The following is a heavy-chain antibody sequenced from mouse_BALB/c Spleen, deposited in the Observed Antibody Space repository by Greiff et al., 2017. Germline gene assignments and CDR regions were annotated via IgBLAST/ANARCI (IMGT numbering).Heavy chain of an antibody. CDR2: IWAGGST. CDR1: GFSLTSYG. CDR3: ARDGYPSWFAY. J-gene: IGHJ3*01. V-gene: IGHV2-9*02. Sequence: VHLVESGPGLVAPSQSLSITCTVSGFSLTSYGVHWVRQPPGKGLEWLGVIWAGGSTNYNSALMSRLSISKDNSKSQVFLKMNSLQTDDTAMYYCARDGYPSWFAYWGQGTLVTVSA. D-gene: IGHD2-2*01.